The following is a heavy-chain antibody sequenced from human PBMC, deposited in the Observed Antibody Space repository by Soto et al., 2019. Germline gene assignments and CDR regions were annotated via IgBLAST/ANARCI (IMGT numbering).Heavy chain of an antibody. CDR1: GYTFTDFD. J-gene: IGHJ4*02. D-gene: IGHD3-3*01. CDR3: ARVGRFFGGHAGY. V-gene: IGHV1-8*02. Sequence: QVLLVQSGADVKKPGASVKVSCKTSGYTFTDFDSNWVRQAPGQGLEWMGWMNTNTGNTGYAQKFQGRVTMTRDNSISTAYMELRRLRSEDTAVYYCARVGRFFGGHAGYWGQGTLVTVSS. CDR2: MNTNTGNT.